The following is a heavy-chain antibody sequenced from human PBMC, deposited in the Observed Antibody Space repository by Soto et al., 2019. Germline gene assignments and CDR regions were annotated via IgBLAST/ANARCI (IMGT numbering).Heavy chain of an antibody. CDR1: GYSFTSYW. J-gene: IGHJ5*02. V-gene: IGHV5-10-1*01. CDR2: IDPSDSYT. D-gene: IGHD3-10*01. CDR3: ARRGVAAERPGGWFDP. Sequence: GESLKIACNGSGYSFTSYWISWVRQMPGKGLEWMGRIDPSDSYTNYSPSFQGHVTISADKSISTAYLQWSSLKASDTAMYYCARRGVAAERPGGWFDPWGQGTLVIVSS.